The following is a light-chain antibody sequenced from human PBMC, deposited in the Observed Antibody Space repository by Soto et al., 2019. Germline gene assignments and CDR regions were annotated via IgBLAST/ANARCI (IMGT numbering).Light chain of an antibody. J-gene: IGKJ1*01. CDR3: QQCGSSPET. CDR1: QSVSSTY. Sequence: EIVMSQSPATLSVSPGERATLSCRASQSVSSTYLAWYQQQPGQAPRLLMSGTSSRATGIPDRFSGSGSGTDFTLTISRLEPEDFAVYYCQQCGSSPETFGQGTMVDIK. V-gene: IGKV3-20*01. CDR2: GTS.